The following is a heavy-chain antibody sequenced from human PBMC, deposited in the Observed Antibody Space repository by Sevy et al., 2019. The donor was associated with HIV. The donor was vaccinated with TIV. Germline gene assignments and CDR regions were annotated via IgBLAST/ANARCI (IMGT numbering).Heavy chain of an antibody. CDR3: AREEWLKFFDY. Sequence: ASVKVSCKASGYTIITYYMHWVRQAPGQGLEWMGIINPSGGSTDYAQKFQGRVSMTRDTSTSTVYMELSSLRSEDTAVYYCAREEWLKFFDYWGQGTLVTVSS. V-gene: IGHV1-46*01. CDR2: INPSGGST. D-gene: IGHD3-3*01. CDR1: GYTIITYY. J-gene: IGHJ4*02.